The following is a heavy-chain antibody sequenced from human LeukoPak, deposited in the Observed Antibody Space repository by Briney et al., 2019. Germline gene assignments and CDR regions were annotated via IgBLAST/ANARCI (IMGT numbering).Heavy chain of an antibody. CDR3: ARATYYYDSSGPGMDV. D-gene: IGHD3-22*01. Sequence: PSETLSLTCTVSGGSISSGGYYWSWIRQPPGKGLEWIGYIYHSGSTYYNPSLKSRVTISVDTSKNQFSLKLSSVTAADTAVYYCARATYYYDSSGPGMDVWGQGTTVTVSS. CDR2: IYHSGST. J-gene: IGHJ6*02. V-gene: IGHV4-30-2*05. CDR1: GGSISSGGYY.